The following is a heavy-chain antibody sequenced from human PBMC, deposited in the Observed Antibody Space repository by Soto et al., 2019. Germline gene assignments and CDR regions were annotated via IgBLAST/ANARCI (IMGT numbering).Heavy chain of an antibody. CDR2: ISTYDGNT. J-gene: IGHJ4*02. CDR3: ARDRGRSCIGGSCPFDY. V-gene: IGHV1-18*01. CDR1: GYSFTIYG. D-gene: IGHD2-15*01. Sequence: QVQLVQSGTEVKKPGASVRVSYKASGYSFTIYGITWVRQAPGQGLEWMGWISTYDGNTNYAQNLQGRVTMTTDTSTSTAYMELRSLRSDDTAVYYCARDRGRSCIGGSCPFDYWGQGTLVTVSS.